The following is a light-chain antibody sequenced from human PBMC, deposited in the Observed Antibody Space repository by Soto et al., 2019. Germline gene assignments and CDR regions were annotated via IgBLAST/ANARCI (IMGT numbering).Light chain of an antibody. J-gene: IGLJ1*01. Sequence: QSVLTQPRSVSGSPGQSATISCTGASSDVGAYNYVSWYQQHPGKAPKLMIYDVSTRPSGVPDRFSGSKSGTTASLTISGLQAEDEADYYCCSYAGSPYVFGTGTKVTVL. CDR3: CSYAGSPYV. V-gene: IGLV2-11*01. CDR2: DVS. CDR1: SSDVGAYNY.